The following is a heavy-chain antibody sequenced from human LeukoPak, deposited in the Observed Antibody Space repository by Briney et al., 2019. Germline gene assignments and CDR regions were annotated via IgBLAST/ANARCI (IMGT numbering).Heavy chain of an antibody. D-gene: IGHD6-13*01. CDR2: ISGSGGST. J-gene: IGHJ3*02. CDR1: GFTFSSYA. CDR3: ASFGGCSSNSYAFDI. V-gene: IGHV3-23*01. Sequence: GGSLRLSCAASGFTFSSYAMSWVRQAPGKGLEWVSAISGSGGSTYYADSVKGRFTISRDNSKNTLYLQMNSLRAEDTAVYYCASFGGCSSNSYAFDIWGQGTMVTVSS.